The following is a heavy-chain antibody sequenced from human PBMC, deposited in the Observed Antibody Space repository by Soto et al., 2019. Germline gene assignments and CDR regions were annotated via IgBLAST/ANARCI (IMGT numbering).Heavy chain of an antibody. D-gene: IGHD3-9*01. CDR2: IANSGGA. CDR3: ARARQDYDCALNP. CDR1: GGSISSYY. V-gene: IGHV4-59*06. J-gene: IGHJ5*02. Sequence: SETLSLTWTVSGGSISSYYWPWVRQHTEKGLEWIGYIANSGGAYYNPTLKSRLTISLDTSENQFSLKLTSVTAADLAIFYGARARQDYDCALNPGGQGTLVPVS.